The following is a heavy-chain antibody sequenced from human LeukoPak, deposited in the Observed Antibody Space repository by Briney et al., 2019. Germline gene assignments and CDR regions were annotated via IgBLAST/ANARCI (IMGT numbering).Heavy chain of an antibody. CDR3: AKRTRGGTSGAFDI. CDR2: ISGSGSTT. Sequence: GGSLRLSCAASGFTFTSYAMTWVRQAPGKGPEWVSDISGSGSTTAYANSVKGRSTISRDNSMDTLYLHMNSLRAEDTALYYCAKRTRGGTSGAFDIWGQGTMITVSS. D-gene: IGHD4-23*01. V-gene: IGHV3-23*01. CDR1: GFTFTSYA. J-gene: IGHJ3*02.